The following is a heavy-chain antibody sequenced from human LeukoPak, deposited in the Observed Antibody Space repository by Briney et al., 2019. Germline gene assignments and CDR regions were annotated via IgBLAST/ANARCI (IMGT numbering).Heavy chain of an antibody. CDR2: IYYSGST. J-gene: IGHJ4*02. CDR3: TREYSSGRPYYFDY. V-gene: IGHV4-34*01. Sequence: SETLSLTCAVYGGSFSGYYWSWIRQPPGKGLEWIGSIYYSGSTYYNPSLKSRVTMSVDTSKNQFSLKLSSVTAADTAVYYCTREYSSGRPYYFDYWGQGTLVTVSS. CDR1: GGSFSGYY. D-gene: IGHD6-19*01.